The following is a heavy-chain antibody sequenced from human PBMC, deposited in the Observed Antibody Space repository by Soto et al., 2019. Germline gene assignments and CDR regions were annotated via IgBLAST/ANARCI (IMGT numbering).Heavy chain of an antibody. D-gene: IGHD3-10*01. CDR1: GGTFSSYA. Sequence: QVQLVQSGAEVKKPGSSVKVSCKASGGTFSSYAISWVRQAPGQGLEWMGGIIPIFGTTNYARRFQGRVTITADKSTSTAYMELSSLRSEDTAVYYCARGTRSWSYYYYGLDVWGQGTTVTVSS. J-gene: IGHJ6*02. CDR2: IIPIFGTT. CDR3: ARGTRSWSYYYYGLDV. V-gene: IGHV1-69*06.